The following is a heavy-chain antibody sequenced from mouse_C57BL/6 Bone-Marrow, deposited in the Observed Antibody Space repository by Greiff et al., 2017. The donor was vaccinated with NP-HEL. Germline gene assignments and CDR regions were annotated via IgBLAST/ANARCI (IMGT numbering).Heavy chain of an antibody. J-gene: IGHJ1*03. CDR2: INPNNGGT. CDR3: ARSYYGNYYWYFDV. Sequence: EVQLQQSGPELVKPGASVKISCKASGYTFTDYYMNWVKQSHGKSLEWIGDINPNNGGTSYNQKFKGKATLTVDKSSSTAYMELRSLTSEDSAVYYCARSYYGNYYWYFDVWGTGTTVTVSS. CDR1: GYTFTDYY. V-gene: IGHV1-26*01. D-gene: IGHD2-10*01.